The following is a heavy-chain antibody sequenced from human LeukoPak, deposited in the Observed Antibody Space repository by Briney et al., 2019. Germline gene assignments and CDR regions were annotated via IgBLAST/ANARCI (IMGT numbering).Heavy chain of an antibody. CDR1: GGTFRSYA. Sequence: ASVKVSCKASGGTFRSYAISWVRQAPGQGLEWMGGLIPIFGTANYAQKFQGRVTITTDESTSTAYMELSSLISEDTAVYYCARVDCTNGVCYSFDYWGQGTLVTVSS. V-gene: IGHV1-69*05. J-gene: IGHJ4*02. D-gene: IGHD2-8*01. CDR3: ARVDCTNGVCYSFDY. CDR2: LIPIFGTA.